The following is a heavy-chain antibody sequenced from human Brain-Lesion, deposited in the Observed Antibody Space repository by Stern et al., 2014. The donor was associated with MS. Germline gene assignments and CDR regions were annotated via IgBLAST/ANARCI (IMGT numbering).Heavy chain of an antibody. D-gene: IGHD3-3*01. Sequence: EQLAASGAEVTQPGASVKVSCKVSGYTLTELSMHWVRQAPGKGLEWMGGFDPEDGETIYAQKFQGRVTMTEDTSTDTAYMELSSLRSEDTAVYYCATDVVTIFGAPHYGMDVWGQGTTVTVSS. V-gene: IGHV1-24*01. CDR1: GYTLTELS. CDR3: ATDVVTIFGAPHYGMDV. CDR2: FDPEDGET. J-gene: IGHJ6*02.